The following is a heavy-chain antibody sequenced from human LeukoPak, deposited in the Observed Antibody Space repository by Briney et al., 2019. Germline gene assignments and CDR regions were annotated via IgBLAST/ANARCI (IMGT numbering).Heavy chain of an antibody. CDR1: GGSISSSSYY. J-gene: IGHJ4*02. CDR2: INHSGST. Sequence: PSETLSLTCTVSGGSISSSSYYWGWIRQPPGKGLEWIGEINHSGSTNYNPSLKSRVTISVDTSKNQFSLKLSSVTAADTAVYYCARVHGSGSYYWRGGVGRLDYWGQGTLVTVSS. V-gene: IGHV4-39*07. D-gene: IGHD3-10*01. CDR3: ARVHGSGSYYWRGGVGRLDY.